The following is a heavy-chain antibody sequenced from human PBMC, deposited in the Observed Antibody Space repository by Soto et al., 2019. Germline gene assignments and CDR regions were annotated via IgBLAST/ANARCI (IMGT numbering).Heavy chain of an antibody. CDR3: ATKDRVTDSAYYGMDV. D-gene: IGHD2-21*02. CDR2: ISYDGNTQ. Sequence: QVQLVESGGGVVQPGRSLRLSCEASGFTFNTSGMHWVRQAPDKRLEWVAVISYDGNTQYYGDSVKGRFTIPRDNAKSTLYLQMDSLKTEDTSVYYCATKDRVTDSAYYGMDVWGQGTTVTVSS. V-gene: IGHV3-30*03. CDR1: GFTFNTSG. J-gene: IGHJ6*02.